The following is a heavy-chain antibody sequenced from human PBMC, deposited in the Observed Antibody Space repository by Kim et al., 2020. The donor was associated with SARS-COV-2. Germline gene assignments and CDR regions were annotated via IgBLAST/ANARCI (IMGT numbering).Heavy chain of an antibody. CDR2: IYPGDSDT. CDR3: ARREATGNFVY. Sequence: GESLKISCQGSGYNFTNFWIGWVRQMPGKGLEWMGIIYPGDSDTRYSPSFQGQVTISADKSTSTAFLRWSSLKASDTAMYYCARREATGNFVYWGQGTLATVSS. CDR1: GYNFTNFW. J-gene: IGHJ4*02. V-gene: IGHV5-51*01. D-gene: IGHD6-13*01.